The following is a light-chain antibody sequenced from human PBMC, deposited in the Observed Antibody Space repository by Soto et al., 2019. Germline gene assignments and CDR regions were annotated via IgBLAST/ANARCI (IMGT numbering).Light chain of an antibody. Sequence: EIVLTQSPGTLSLSPGERATLSCRASQSVSSSYLAWNQQKPGQAPRLLIYGASSRAIGIPDRFSGSGSGTDITLTISRLVHDDFAVYYCQQYGRSPLMYTFGQGTKLEIK. CDR1: QSVSSSY. V-gene: IGKV3-20*01. CDR3: QQYGRSPLMYT. CDR2: GAS. J-gene: IGKJ2*01.